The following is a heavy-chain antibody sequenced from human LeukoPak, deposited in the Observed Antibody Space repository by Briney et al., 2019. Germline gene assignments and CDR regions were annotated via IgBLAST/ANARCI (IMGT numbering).Heavy chain of an antibody. CDR3: AKEFYYGSGSYYPTFDY. V-gene: IGHV3-30*02. Sequence: GGSLRLSRAASGFTFSSYDMHWVRQAPGKGLEWVAFIRFDASNKYYADSVKGRFTISRDNSENTLYLQMNSVRAEDTAVYYCAKEFYYGSGSYYPTFDYWGQGTLVTVSS. D-gene: IGHD3-10*01. CDR1: GFTFSSYD. CDR2: IRFDASNK. J-gene: IGHJ4*02.